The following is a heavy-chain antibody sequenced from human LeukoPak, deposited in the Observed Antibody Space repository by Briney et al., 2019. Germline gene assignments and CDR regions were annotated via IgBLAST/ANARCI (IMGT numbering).Heavy chain of an antibody. J-gene: IGHJ5*02. CDR2: IYYSGST. V-gene: IGHV4-59*01. Sequence: PSETLSLTCTVSGGSISSYYWSWIRQPPGKGLEWIGYIYYSGSTNYNPSLKSRVTISVDTSKNQFSLKLSSVTAADTAVYYCARVGYYSGGVIWFDPWGQGTLVTVSS. CDR3: ARVGYYSGGVIWFDP. D-gene: IGHD3-22*01. CDR1: GGSISSYY.